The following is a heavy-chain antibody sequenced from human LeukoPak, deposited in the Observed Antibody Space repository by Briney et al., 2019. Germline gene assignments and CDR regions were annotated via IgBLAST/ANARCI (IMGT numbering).Heavy chain of an antibody. D-gene: IGHD3-22*01. CDR3: ARDLASSGYYWD. CDR2: INPSGGST. J-gene: IGHJ4*02. Sequence: ASVKVSCKASGYIFTNYYMHWVRQAPGHGLEWMGIINPSGGSTSYAQKFQGRVTMTRDTSTSTVYMELSSLRSEDTAVYFCARDLASSGYYWDWGQGTLVTVSS. V-gene: IGHV1-46*01. CDR1: GYIFTNYY.